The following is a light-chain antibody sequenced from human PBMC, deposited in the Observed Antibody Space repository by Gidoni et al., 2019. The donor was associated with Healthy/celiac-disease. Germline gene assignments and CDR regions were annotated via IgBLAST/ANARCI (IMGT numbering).Light chain of an antibody. CDR3: SSYTSSSTVV. Sequence: QSALTPPAPVSGSPGQSITISCSGPSSDVGGYKYVSWYQQHPGKALKLMIDDVSNRPSGGSNRFSGTKSGNAASLTISGLQAEDEADYYCSSYTSSSTVVFGGGTKLTVL. V-gene: IGLV2-14*01. CDR2: DVS. CDR1: SSDVGGYKY. J-gene: IGLJ2*01.